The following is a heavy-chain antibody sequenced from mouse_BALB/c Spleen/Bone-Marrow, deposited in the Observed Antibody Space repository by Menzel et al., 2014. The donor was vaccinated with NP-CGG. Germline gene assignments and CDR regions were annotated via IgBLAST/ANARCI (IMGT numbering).Heavy chain of an antibody. J-gene: IGHJ4*01. Sequence: VQRVESGPGLVAPSQSLSIPCTVSGFSLTSYGVHWVRQPPGKGLEWLVVIWSDGSTTYNSALKSRLSISKDNSKSQVFLKMNSLQTDDTAMYYCARSSPTTWAMDYWGQGTSVTVSS. CDR2: IWSDGST. V-gene: IGHV2-6*02. D-gene: IGHD2-12*01. CDR1: GFSLTSYG. CDR3: ARSSPTTWAMDY.